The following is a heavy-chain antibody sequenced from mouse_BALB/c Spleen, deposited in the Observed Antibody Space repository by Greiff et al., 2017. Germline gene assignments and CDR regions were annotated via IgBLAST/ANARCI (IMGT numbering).Heavy chain of an antibody. CDR1: GFNIKDYY. J-gene: IGHJ3*01. V-gene: IGHV14-1*02. D-gene: IGHD2-3*01. CDR3: ARRWSVGFAY. CDR2: IDPENGNT. Sequence: EVQLQQSGAELVRPGALVKLSCKASGFNIKDYYMHWVKQRPEQGLEWIGWIDPENGNTIYDPKFQGKASITADTSSNTAYLQLSSLTSEDTAVYYCARRWSVGFAYWGQGTLVTVSA.